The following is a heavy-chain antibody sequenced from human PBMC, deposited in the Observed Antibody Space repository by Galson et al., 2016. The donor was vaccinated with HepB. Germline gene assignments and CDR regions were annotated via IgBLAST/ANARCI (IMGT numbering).Heavy chain of an antibody. D-gene: IGHD3-10*01. CDR3: AKDSSGRKVFTMVRELSSMDV. V-gene: IGHV3-23*01. Sequence: SLRLSCAASGFTFSSYPMSWVRQAPGKGLEWVSGISGSGSSTYYADSVKGRFTISRDNSKNTLYLQMNSLRAEDTAVYYCAKDSSGRKVFTMVRELSSMDVWGQGTTVTVSS. CDR2: ISGSGSST. J-gene: IGHJ6*02. CDR1: GFTFSSYP.